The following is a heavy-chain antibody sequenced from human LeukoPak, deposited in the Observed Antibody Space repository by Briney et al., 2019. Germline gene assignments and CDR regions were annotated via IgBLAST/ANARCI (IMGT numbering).Heavy chain of an antibody. CDR3: AIGVPAHYYYDMDV. CDR2: IFYSGTT. Sequence: SETLSLTCTVSGASISRYYWSWIRQPPGKGLEWIGYIFYSGTTKYNPSLKSRVTISVDTSRNQFSLKLSSVTAADTAVYYCAIGVPAHYYYDMDVWGQGTTVTVSS. V-gene: IGHV4-59*08. J-gene: IGHJ6*02. CDR1: GASISRYY. D-gene: IGHD2-8*01.